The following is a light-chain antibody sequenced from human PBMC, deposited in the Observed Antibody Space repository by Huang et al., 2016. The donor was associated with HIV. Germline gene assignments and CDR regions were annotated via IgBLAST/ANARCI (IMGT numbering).Light chain of an antibody. CDR2: WAS. J-gene: IGKJ1*01. V-gene: IGKV4-1*01. CDR1: QSVLSSATNKNY. CDR3: QQYYTSPQT. Sequence: DIVMTQSPDSLAVSLGEAATLTCRSSQSVLSSATNKNYLAWFQQKSGQSPELLMFWASTREAGVPERFSGSGSGSHFTLTINNVKTEDVAIYYCQQYYTSPQTFGPGTRVEI.